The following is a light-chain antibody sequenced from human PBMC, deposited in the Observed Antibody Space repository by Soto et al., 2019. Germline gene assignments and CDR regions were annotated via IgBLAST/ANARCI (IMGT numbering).Light chain of an antibody. CDR1: SSDVGDYNY. V-gene: IGLV2-8*01. J-gene: IGLJ1*01. CDR2: EVS. CDR3: SSYAGSLYV. Sequence: QSALTQPPSASGSPGQSVTISCTGTSSDVGDYNYVSWYQQHPGKAPKLMIYEVSKRPSGVPDRFSGSKSGNTASLTVSGLQAEDEADYYCSSYAGSLYVFGTGTQLPVL.